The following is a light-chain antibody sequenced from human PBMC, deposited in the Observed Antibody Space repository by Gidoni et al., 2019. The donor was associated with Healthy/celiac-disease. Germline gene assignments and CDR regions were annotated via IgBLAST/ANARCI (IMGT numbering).Light chain of an antibody. J-gene: IGLJ2*01. CDR3: GTWDSSLSVV. CDR2: ENN. V-gene: IGLV1-51*02. CDR1: SSNIGNNY. Sequence: QSVLTHPPSVSASPGQKVPISCSGSSSNIGNNYVSWYQQLPGTAPKLLIYENNKRPSGIPDRFSGSKSGTSATLGITGLQTGDEADYYCGTWDSSLSVVFGGGTKLTVL.